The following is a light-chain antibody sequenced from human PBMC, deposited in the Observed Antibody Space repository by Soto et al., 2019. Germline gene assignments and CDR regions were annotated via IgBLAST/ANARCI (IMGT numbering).Light chain of an antibody. CDR2: GGS. CDR1: QSVTNSR. J-gene: IGKJ2*01. V-gene: IGKV3-20*01. CDR3: QQWSRSPRT. Sequence: EIVLTQSPGTLSLSPGERATLSCRASQSVTNSRLAWYQQKPGQAPKVLIYGGSNRATGIPDRFSGSGSGTDFTLTISRLEPEDFAIYYCQQWSRSPRTCGQGTKLEIK.